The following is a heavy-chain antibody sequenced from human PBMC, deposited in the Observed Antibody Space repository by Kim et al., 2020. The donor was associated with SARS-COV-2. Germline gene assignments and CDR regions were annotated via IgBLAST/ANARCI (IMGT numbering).Heavy chain of an antibody. CDR1: GGTFSSYA. CDR2: IIPIFGTA. J-gene: IGHJ4*02. CDR3: ARVGRCRTSCYGNYFDY. V-gene: IGHV1-69*13. D-gene: IGHD2-2*01. Sequence: SVKVSCKASGGTFSSYAISWVRQAPGQGLEWMGGIIPIFGTANYAQKFQGRVTITADESTSTAYMELSSLRSEDTAVYYCARVGRCRTSCYGNYFDYWGQGTLVTVSS.